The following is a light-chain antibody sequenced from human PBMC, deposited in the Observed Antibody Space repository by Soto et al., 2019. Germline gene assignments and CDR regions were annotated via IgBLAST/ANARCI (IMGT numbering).Light chain of an antibody. CDR2: GAS. CDR3: HRYGS. Sequence: EIEVTQSPGTLSLSPGERATLPCRASQSVSSSHLAWYQQKPGQAPRLLIYGASSRATGIPDRFSGSGSGTDFTFTISRLDPEDCAVDSCHRYGSFGQGTKLDIK. V-gene: IGKV3-20*01. CDR1: QSVSSSH. J-gene: IGKJ2*01.